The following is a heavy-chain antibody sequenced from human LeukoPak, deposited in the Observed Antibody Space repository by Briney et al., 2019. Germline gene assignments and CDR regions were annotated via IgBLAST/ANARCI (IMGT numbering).Heavy chain of an antibody. CDR1: GHSISTYY. J-gene: IGHJ4*02. CDR2: VYYSGNT. D-gene: IGHD1-26*01. Sequence: SETLSLTCTVSGHSISTYYWSWIRQPPGKGLEWIGYVYYSGNTNLNPSLKSRVTLSIDTSKDQFSLKLSSVTAEDTAVYYCARVGSGNFDSWGQGTLVTASS. CDR3: ARVGSGNFDS. V-gene: IGHV4-59*01.